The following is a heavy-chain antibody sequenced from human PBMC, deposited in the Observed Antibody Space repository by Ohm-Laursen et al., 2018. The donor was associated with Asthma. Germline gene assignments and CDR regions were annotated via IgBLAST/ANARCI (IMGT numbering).Heavy chain of an antibody. V-gene: IGHV1-69*13. J-gene: IGHJ4*02. Sequence: GASVKVSCKASGGTFSSYAISWVRQAPGQGLEWMGGIIPIFGTANYAQKFQGRVTITADESTSTAYMELSSLRSEDTAVYYCARDPITIFGVVIISYYFDYWGQGTLVTVSS. CDR2: IIPIFGTA. D-gene: IGHD3-3*01. CDR3: ARDPITIFGVVIISYYFDY. CDR1: GGTFSSYA.